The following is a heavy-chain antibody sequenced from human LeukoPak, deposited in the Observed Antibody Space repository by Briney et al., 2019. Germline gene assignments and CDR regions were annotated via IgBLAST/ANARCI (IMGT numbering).Heavy chain of an antibody. J-gene: IGHJ4*02. CDR3: AKDQGARWGSGSLWDY. D-gene: IGHD3-16*01. CDR2: ISSSSSYI. CDR1: GFTFSSYS. Sequence: GGSLRLSCAASGFTFSSYSMNWVRQAPGKGLEWVSSISSSSSYIYYADSVKGRFTISRDNAKNSLYLQMNSLRAEDTAVYYCAKDQGARWGSGSLWDYWGQGTLVTVSS. V-gene: IGHV3-21*04.